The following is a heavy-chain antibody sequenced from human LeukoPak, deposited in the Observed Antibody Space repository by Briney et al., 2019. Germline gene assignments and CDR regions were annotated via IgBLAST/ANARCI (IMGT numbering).Heavy chain of an antibody. J-gene: IGHJ4*02. D-gene: IGHD2-2*01. CDR1: GGSFSSEA. CDR3: ARSPVAHCSSTSCPNDY. CDR2: IIPIFGTA. Sequence: SVKVSCKAFGGSFSSEAISWVRQAPGQGLEWMGGIIPIFGTANYAQKFQGRVTITADESTSTAYMELSSLRSEDTAVYYCARSPVAHCSSTSCPNDYWGQGTLVTVSS. V-gene: IGHV1-69*13.